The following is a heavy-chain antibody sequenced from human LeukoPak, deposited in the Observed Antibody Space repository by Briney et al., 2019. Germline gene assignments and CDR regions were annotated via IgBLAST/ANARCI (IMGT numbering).Heavy chain of an antibody. CDR2: ISGGGVDT. D-gene: IGHD6-19*01. CDR1: GFTFSSYA. CDR3: AKDRPQWPSRYYFDY. V-gene: IGHV3-23*01. J-gene: IGHJ4*02. Sequence: GGSLRLSCAASGFTFSSYAMSWVRQAPGKGLEWVSTISGGGVDTYYADSVKGRFTISRDNSKNTLYLQMNSLRAEDTAVYYCAKDRPQWPSRYYFDYWGQGTLVTVSS.